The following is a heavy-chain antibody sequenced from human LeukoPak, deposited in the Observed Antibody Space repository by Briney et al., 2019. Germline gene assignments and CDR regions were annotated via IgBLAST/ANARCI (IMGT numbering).Heavy chain of an antibody. Sequence: PGGSLRLSCAASGFILSSYWMSWVRQAPGKGLEWVANIKQDGSEKYYVDSVKGRFTISRDNAENSLYLQMNSLRAEDTALYYCARGFRGANWFDPWGQGTLVTVSS. D-gene: IGHD3-10*01. V-gene: IGHV3-7*05. CDR2: IKQDGSEK. CDR3: ARGFRGANWFDP. CDR1: GFILSSYW. J-gene: IGHJ5*02.